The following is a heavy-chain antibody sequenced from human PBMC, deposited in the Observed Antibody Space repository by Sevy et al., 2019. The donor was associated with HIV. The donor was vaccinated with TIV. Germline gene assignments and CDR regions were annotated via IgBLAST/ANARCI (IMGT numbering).Heavy chain of an antibody. J-gene: IGHJ3*02. Sequence: GGSLRLSCAVSGFTFSSYVFHWVRQAPGEGLEWVAIISYDGSNQQYADSVKGRFTVSRDNSKNTLFLQMNSLRAEDTALYYCARATIPMSHYYDSSGYYKDDAFDMWGQGTMVTVSS. D-gene: IGHD3-22*01. CDR3: ARATIPMSHYYDSSGYYKDDAFDM. CDR2: ISYDGSNQ. CDR1: GFTFSSYV. V-gene: IGHV3-30*01.